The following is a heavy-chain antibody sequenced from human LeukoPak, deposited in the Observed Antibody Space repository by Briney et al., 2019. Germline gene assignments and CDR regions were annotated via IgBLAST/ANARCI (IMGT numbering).Heavy chain of an antibody. CDR3: RGGAVAGLNYYYYMDV. D-gene: IGHD6-19*01. J-gene: IGHJ6*03. V-gene: IGHV4-39*07. CDR1: GGSISSSSYY. Sequence: SETLSLTCTVSGGSISSSSYYWGWIRQPPGKGLEWIGSIYYSGSTNYNPSLKSRVTISVDKSKNQFSLKLSSVTAADTAVYYCRGGAVAGLNYYYYMDVWGKGTTVTVSS. CDR2: IYYSGST.